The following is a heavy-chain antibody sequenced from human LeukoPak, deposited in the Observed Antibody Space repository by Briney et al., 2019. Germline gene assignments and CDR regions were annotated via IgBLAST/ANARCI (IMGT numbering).Heavy chain of an antibody. CDR3: ARIMSSSWYAGAFDI. J-gene: IGHJ3*02. Sequence: GESLKISCKGSGYSFTSYWIGWVRQMPGKGLEWMGIIYPGDSDNRYSPSFQGQVTISADKSISTAYLQWSSLTASDTAMYYCARIMSSSWYAGAFDIWGQGTMVTVSS. CDR2: IYPGDSDN. V-gene: IGHV5-51*01. D-gene: IGHD6-13*01. CDR1: GYSFTSYW.